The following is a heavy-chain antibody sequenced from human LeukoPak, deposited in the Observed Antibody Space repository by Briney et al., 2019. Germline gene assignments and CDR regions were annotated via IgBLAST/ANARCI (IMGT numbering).Heavy chain of an antibody. J-gene: IGHJ6*04. V-gene: IGHV4-30-4*01. Sequence: SEILSLTCTVSGGSISSGDYYWSWIRQPPGKGLEWIGYIYYSGSTYYNPSLKSRVTISVGTSKNQFSLKLSSVTAADTAVYYCARDKVLYGMDVWGKGTAVTVSS. CDR1: GGSISSGDYY. CDR2: IYYSGST. D-gene: IGHD2-8*01. CDR3: ARDKVLYGMDV.